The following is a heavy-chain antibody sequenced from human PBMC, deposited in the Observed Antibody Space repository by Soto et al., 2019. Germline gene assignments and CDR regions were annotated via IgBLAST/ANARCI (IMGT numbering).Heavy chain of an antibody. CDR2: ISGSGYST. V-gene: IGHV3-23*01. Sequence: GGSLRLSCAASGFTFSSHAMSWVRQVPGKGLDWVSAISGSGYSTYYADSVKGRFTISRDNSKSTVYLQMNSLTDEDTAVYYCAKPNLYCSSTSCYDYWGQGXLVTVYS. CDR3: AKPNLYCSSTSCYDY. CDR1: GFTFSSHA. D-gene: IGHD2-2*01. J-gene: IGHJ4*02.